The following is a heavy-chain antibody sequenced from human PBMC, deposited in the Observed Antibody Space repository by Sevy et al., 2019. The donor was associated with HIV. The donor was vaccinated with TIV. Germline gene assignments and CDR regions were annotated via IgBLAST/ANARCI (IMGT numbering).Heavy chain of an antibody. J-gene: IGHJ3*02. CDR3: ARGGITMVRGRNAFDI. V-gene: IGHV3-7*03. CDR1: GFTFSSYW. Sequence: GGSLRLSCAASGFTFSSYWMSWVRQAPGKGLEWVANIKQDGSEKYYVDSVKGRFTISRDNAKNSLYLQMNSLRAEDMAVYYCARGGITMVRGRNAFDIWGQGTMVTVSS. CDR2: IKQDGSEK. D-gene: IGHD3-10*01.